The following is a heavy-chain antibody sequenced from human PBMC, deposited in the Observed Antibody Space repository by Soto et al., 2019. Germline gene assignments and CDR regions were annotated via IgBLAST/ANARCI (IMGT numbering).Heavy chain of an antibody. Sequence: QVQLQESGPGLVKPSETLSLTCTVSGGSISSYYWSWIRQPPGKGLEWIGYIYYNGSTNYNPSLKSRVTISVDTSKNPFSLKLSSVTAADTAVYYCARDRWGLRYFEWLLPTAYSYYYGMDVWGQGTTVTVSS. V-gene: IGHV4-59*01. CDR3: ARDRWGLRYFEWLLPTAYSYYYGMDV. D-gene: IGHD3-9*01. J-gene: IGHJ6*02. CDR1: GGSISSYY. CDR2: IYYNGST.